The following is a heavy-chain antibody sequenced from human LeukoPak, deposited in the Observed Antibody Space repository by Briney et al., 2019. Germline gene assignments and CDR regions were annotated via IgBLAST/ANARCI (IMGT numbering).Heavy chain of an antibody. CDR2: ISDSSVIT. CDR1: GLIFSSFA. D-gene: IGHD3-22*01. J-gene: IGHJ4*02. V-gene: IGHV3-23*01. Sequence: PGGSLRLSCAASGLIFSSFAMRWVRQAPGKGLEWVSGISDSSVITNYADSVKGRFTLSGDNSKKTLYLQMNCLRPEDTAVYYCARDPPRGADRAPFAHWGQGTLVTVSS. CDR3: ARDPPRGADRAPFAH.